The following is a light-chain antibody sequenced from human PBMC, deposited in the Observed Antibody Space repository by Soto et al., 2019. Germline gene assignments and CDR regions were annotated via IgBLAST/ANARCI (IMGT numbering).Light chain of an antibody. CDR3: QQYNNWPPKT. CDR1: QSVSSN. J-gene: IGKJ1*01. Sequence: EIVMTHSPATLSVSTGERATLSCRASQSVSSNLAWYQQKPGQAPRLLIYGASTRATGIPARFSGSGSGTEFTLTISSLQSEDFAVYYCQQYNNWPPKTFRQGTKA. V-gene: IGKV3-15*01. CDR2: GAS.